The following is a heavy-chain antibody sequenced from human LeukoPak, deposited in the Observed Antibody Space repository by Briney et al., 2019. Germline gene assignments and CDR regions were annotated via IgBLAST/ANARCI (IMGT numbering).Heavy chain of an antibody. CDR2: IYYSGST. D-gene: IGHD6-19*01. V-gene: IGHV4-39*07. CDR3: AASLSPESVAGTCWFDP. CDR1: GGSISSSSYY. J-gene: IGHJ5*02. Sequence: PSETLSLTCTVSGGSISSSSYYWGWIRQPPGKGLEWIGSIYYSGSTNYNPSLKSRVTISVDTSKNQFSLKLSSVTAADTAVYYCAASLSPESVAGTCWFDPWGQGTLVTVSS.